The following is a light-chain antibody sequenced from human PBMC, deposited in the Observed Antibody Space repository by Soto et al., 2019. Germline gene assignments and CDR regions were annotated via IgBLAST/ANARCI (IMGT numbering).Light chain of an antibody. V-gene: IGLV1-44*01. CDR2: SNN. CDR1: SSNIGRNT. CDR3: AAWDDSLNGVV. Sequence: QPVLTQPPSASGTPGQRVTISCSGSSSNIGRNTVNWYQQLPGTAPKLLIYSNNQRPSGVPDRFSGSKSGTSASQAISGLQSEDEADYYCAAWDDSLNGVVCGGGTKLTVL. J-gene: IGLJ2*01.